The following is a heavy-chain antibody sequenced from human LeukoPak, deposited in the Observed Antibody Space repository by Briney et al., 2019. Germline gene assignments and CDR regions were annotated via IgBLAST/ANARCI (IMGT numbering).Heavy chain of an antibody. V-gene: IGHV1-2*02. J-gene: IGHJ4*02. CDR1: GYTFTGYY. Sequence: ASVKVSCKASGYTFTGYYMHWVRQAPGQGLEWMGWINPNSGGTNYAQKFQGRVTMTRDTSISTAYMELSRLRSDDTAVYYCARDRAAAGDEATDYWGQGTLVTVSS. D-gene: IGHD6-13*01. CDR3: ARDRAAAGDEATDY. CDR2: INPNSGGT.